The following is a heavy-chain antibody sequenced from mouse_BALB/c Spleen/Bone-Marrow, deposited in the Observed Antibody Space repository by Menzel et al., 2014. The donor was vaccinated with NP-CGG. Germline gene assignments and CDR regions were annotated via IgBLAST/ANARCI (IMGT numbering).Heavy chain of an antibody. CDR3: VRYSDDDDYHYFDL. Sequence: EESGGRLVTPGTPLTLTCTVSGFSLSTYTPIWVRQAPGKGLEYIGFIDTGGSPYYASWAKGRFTISXTSTTVDLKITSPTPEDTAAYFCVRYSDDDDYHYFDLWGQGTLVTVSS. V-gene: IGHV5-6-5*01. D-gene: IGHD2-3*01. CDR2: IDTGGSP. CDR1: GFSLSTYT. J-gene: IGHJ2*01.